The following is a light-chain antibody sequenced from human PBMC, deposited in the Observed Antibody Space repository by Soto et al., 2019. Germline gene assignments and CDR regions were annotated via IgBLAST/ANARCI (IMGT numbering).Light chain of an antibody. Sequence: QSVLTQPASVSGSPGQSITISCTGTSSDVGGYNYVSWYQQHPGKAPKVMIYEVSNRPSGVSNRFSGSKSGNTASLTISWPPPGEGADYYCSSYTTTSALGVFGGGTKLTVL. V-gene: IGLV2-14*01. CDR2: EVS. CDR1: SSDVGGYNY. J-gene: IGLJ3*02. CDR3: SSYTTTSALGV.